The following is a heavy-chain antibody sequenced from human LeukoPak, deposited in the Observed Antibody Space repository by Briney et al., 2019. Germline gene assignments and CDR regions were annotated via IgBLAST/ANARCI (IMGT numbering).Heavy chain of an antibody. CDR2: ISYDGCNK. Sequence: GGSLRLSRASSVFTFSTYAMHWVRRARGKGLEWVAGISYDGCNKYYADSVWGGFIISRDISKSTLYVQMNSLSAEDTAVYYCARDRIVLLWFGELNQGFIPMDVWGKGTTVTISS. D-gene: IGHD3-10*01. V-gene: IGHV3-30*04. CDR1: VFTFSTYA. CDR3: ARDRIVLLWFGELNQGFIPMDV. J-gene: IGHJ6*03.